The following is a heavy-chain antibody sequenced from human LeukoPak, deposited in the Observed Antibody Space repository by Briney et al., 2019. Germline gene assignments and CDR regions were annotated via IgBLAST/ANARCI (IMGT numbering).Heavy chain of an antibody. CDR2: IYSGGNT. V-gene: IGHV3-53*01. CDR3: AREELTGGYFDY. Sequence: GGSLRLSCAASGLTVSSNCMSWVRQAPGKGLEWVSFIYSGGNTYYSDSVKGRFTISRDNAKNSLYLQMNSLRAEDTAVYYCAREELTGGYFDYWGQGTLVTVSS. CDR1: GLTVSSNC. J-gene: IGHJ4*02. D-gene: IGHD7-27*01.